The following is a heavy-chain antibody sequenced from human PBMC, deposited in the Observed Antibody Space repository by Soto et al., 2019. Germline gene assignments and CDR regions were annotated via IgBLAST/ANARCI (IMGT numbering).Heavy chain of an antibody. Sequence: ASVKVSCKASGYTFTSYGIVWVRQAPGQGLEWMGWISAYNGNTNYAQKLQGRVTMTTDTSTSTAYMELRSLRSDDTVVYYCARPTYYYDSSGPPAYWGQGTLVTVSS. V-gene: IGHV1-18*01. CDR1: GYTFTSYG. CDR3: ARPTYYYDSSGPPAY. D-gene: IGHD3-22*01. J-gene: IGHJ4*02. CDR2: ISAYNGNT.